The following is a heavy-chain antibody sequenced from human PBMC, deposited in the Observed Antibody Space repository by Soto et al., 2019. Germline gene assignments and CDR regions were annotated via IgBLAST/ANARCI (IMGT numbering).Heavy chain of an antibody. CDR3: ARAWVVVTAPDY. D-gene: IGHD2-21*02. CDR2: INAGNGNT. Sequence: QVQLVQSGAAEKKPGASVKVSCQASGYTFTSYAMHWVRQAPGQRLEWMGWINAGNGNTKYSQKFQGRVTITRDTSASTADMELSSLRSEDTAVYYCARAWVVVTAPDYWGQGTLGTVSS. J-gene: IGHJ4*02. CDR1: GYTFTSYA. V-gene: IGHV1-3*05.